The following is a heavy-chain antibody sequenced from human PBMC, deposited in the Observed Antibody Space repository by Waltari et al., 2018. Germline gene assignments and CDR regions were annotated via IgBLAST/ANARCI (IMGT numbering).Heavy chain of an antibody. CDR3: ARDIMAP. CDR1: GYTFTRYD. D-gene: IGHD3-16*01. J-gene: IGHJ5*02. V-gene: IGHV1-8*01. CDR2: MSPATGDT. Sequence: QVQLIQSGTEVRKPGASVKVSCKTSGYTFTRYDINWVRQAAGQGLEWLGWMSPATGDTGYAQKVQGRINMTRNTSINTAYLELSSLTSEDTAIYYCARDIMAPWGQGTRVSVSS.